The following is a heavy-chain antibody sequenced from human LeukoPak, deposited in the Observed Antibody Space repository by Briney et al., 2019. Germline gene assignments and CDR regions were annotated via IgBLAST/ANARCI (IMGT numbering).Heavy chain of an antibody. CDR3: ARERAVAGLFDY. CDR1: GFTFSGYS. V-gene: IGHV3-66*01. Sequence: QSGGSLRLSCAASGFTFSGYSMSWVRQAPGKGLEWISVIYSGGRTYYADSVKGRFTISRDNSKNTLYLQMNSLRSEDTAVYYCARERAVAGLFDYWGQGTLVTVSS. D-gene: IGHD6-19*01. CDR2: IYSGGRT. J-gene: IGHJ4*02.